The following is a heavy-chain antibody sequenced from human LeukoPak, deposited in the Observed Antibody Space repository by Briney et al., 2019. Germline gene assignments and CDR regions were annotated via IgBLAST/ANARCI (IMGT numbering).Heavy chain of an antibody. CDR3: ARVGTGTRSFDS. CDR2: ISAYNGYT. D-gene: IGHD1/OR15-1a*01. V-gene: IGHV1-18*01. J-gene: IGHJ4*02. Sequence: ASVKVSCKTSGYTFITYDINWVRQAPGQGLEWMGRISAYNGYTNYGQKFQGRVTMTTDTSTNTAYMELRSLRSDDTAVYYCARVGTGTRSFDSWGQGTLVTVSS. CDR1: GYTFITYD.